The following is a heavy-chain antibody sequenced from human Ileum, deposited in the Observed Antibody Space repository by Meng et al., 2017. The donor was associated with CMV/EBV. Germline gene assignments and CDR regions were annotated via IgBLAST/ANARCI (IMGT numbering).Heavy chain of an antibody. Sequence: GESLKISCAASGFTFGDYAMTWVRQAPGKGLEWVSYISSSGSTIYYADSVKGRFTISRYNAKDSLYLQMDSLRAEDTAVYYCARNGYCGGTSCYNLNYWGQGTLVTVSS. CDR2: ISSSGSTI. D-gene: IGHD2-2*02. CDR3: ARNGYCGGTSCYNLNY. CDR1: GFTFGDYA. J-gene: IGHJ4*02. V-gene: IGHV3-11*04.